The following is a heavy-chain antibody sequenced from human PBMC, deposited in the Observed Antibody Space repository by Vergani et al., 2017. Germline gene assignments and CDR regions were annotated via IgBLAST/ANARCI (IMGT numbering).Heavy chain of an antibody. V-gene: IGHV7-4-1*02. D-gene: IGHD2-2*01. J-gene: IGHJ5*02. CDR1: GYTFTSYG. CDR3: ARGGRHCSSTSCYAGDWFDP. CDR2: INTNTGNP. Sequence: QVQLVQSGAEVKKPGASVKVSCKASGYTFTSYGISWVRQAPGQGLEWMGWINTNTGNPTYAQGFTGRFVFSLDTSVSTAYLQISSLKAEDTAVYYCARGGRHCSSTSCYAGDWFDPWGQGTLVTVSS.